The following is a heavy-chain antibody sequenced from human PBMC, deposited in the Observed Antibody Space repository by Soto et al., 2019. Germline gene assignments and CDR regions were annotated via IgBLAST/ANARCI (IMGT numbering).Heavy chain of an antibody. Sequence: PSETLSLTCTVSCGSISSSSYYWGWIRQPPGKGLEWIGSIYYSGSTYYNPSLKSRVTISVDTSKNQFSLKLGSVTAADTAVYYCARQGIAVAGWYYYGMDVWGQGTTVTVS. V-gene: IGHV4-39*01. J-gene: IGHJ6*02. CDR3: ARQGIAVAGWYYYGMDV. CDR1: CGSISSSSYY. CDR2: IYYSGST. D-gene: IGHD6-19*01.